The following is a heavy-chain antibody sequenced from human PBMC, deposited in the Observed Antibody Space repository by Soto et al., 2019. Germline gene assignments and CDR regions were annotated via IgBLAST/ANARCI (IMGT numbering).Heavy chain of an antibody. V-gene: IGHV4-59*01. CDR1: GGSISSYY. CDR2: IYYSGST. J-gene: IGHJ6*02. D-gene: IGHD6-19*01. CDR3: AREHIAVAGTGVFYYYGMDV. Sequence: SETLSVTWTVSGGSISSYYCRWILQPPGKGLEWIGYIYYSGSTNYNPSLKSRVTISVDTSKNQFSLKLSSVTAADTAVHYCAREHIAVAGTGVFYYYGMDVWGQGTTVTVSS.